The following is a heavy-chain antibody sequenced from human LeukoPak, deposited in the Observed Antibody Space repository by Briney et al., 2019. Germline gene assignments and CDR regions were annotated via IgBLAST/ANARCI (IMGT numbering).Heavy chain of an antibody. V-gene: IGHV1-2*02. D-gene: IGHD2-15*01. CDR3: ARGSGAGLRKTIYPYDI. CDR1: GYTFTGYY. Sequence: ASVKVSCKASGYTFTGYYMHWVRQAPGQGLEWMGWINPNSGGTNYAQKFQGRATMTRDTSISTAYMELSRLRSDDTAVYYCARGSGAGLRKTIYPYDIWDQGTMVTVSS. CDR2: INPNSGGT. J-gene: IGHJ3*02.